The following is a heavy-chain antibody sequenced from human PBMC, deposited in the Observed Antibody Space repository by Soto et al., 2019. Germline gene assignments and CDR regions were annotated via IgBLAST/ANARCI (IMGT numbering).Heavy chain of an antibody. Sequence: GGSLRLSCAASGFTFSNAWMSWVRQAPGKGLEWVGRIKSKTDGGTTDYAAPVKGRFTISRDDSKNTLYLQMNSLKTEDTAVYYCTTTDIVVVVAALNHVDYWGQGTLVTVSS. CDR1: GFTFSNAW. CDR2: IKSKTDGGTT. D-gene: IGHD2-15*01. CDR3: TTTDIVVVVAALNHVDY. V-gene: IGHV3-15*01. J-gene: IGHJ4*02.